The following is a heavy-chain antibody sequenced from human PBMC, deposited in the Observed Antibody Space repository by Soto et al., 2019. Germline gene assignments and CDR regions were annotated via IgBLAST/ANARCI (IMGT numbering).Heavy chain of an antibody. CDR3: AHRLCSGGSCPPGAFDI. CDR1: GFSLSTSGVG. V-gene: IGHV2-5*02. J-gene: IGHJ3*02. D-gene: IGHD2-15*01. CDR2: IYWDDDK. Sequence: SGPTLVNPTQTLTLTCTFSGFSLSTSGVGVGWIRQPPGKALEWLALIYWDDDKRYSPSLKGRLTITKDTSKNQVVLTMTNMDPVDTATYYCAHRLCSGGSCPPGAFDIWGQGTMVTVSS.